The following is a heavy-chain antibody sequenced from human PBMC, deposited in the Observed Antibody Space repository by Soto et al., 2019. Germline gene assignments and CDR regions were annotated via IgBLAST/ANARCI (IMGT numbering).Heavy chain of an antibody. CDR2: IIPIFGTA. J-gene: IGHJ4*02. CDR1: GGTFSSYA. D-gene: IGHD4-17*01. Sequence: ASVKVSCKASGGTFSSYAISWVRQAPGQGLEWMGGIIPIFGTANYAQKFQGRVTITADESTSTAYMELSSLRSEDTAVYYCARPRPFYGDYAFDYWGQGTLVTVSS. CDR3: ARPRPFYGDYAFDY. V-gene: IGHV1-69*13.